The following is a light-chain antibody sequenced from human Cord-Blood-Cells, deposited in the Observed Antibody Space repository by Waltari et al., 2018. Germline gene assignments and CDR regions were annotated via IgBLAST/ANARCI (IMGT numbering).Light chain of an antibody. Sequence: QSALTQPRSVSGSPGQSVTISCTGTSSAVGGYNYVSWYQQHPGKAPKLMIYDVSKRPSGVPVRFSGSKSGNTASLTISGLQAEDEADYYCCSYAGSYTYVFGTGTKVTVL. CDR2: DVS. CDR3: CSYAGSYTYV. CDR1: SSAVGGYNY. J-gene: IGLJ1*01. V-gene: IGLV2-11*01.